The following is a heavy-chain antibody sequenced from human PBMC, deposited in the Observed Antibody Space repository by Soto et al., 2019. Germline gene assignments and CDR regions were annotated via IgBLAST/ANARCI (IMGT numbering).Heavy chain of an antibody. CDR3: ARGVPDAIGYFQH. Sequence: EVQLVESGGGLVQPGGSLRLSCAASGFSFSSYSMNWVRQAPGKGLEWVSYISSSTSSIFYADSVKGRFTISRDNAKNSQYLQMNSLSAEDTAVYYCARGVPDAIGYFQHWGQGTLVTVSS. CDR2: ISSSTSSI. J-gene: IGHJ1*01. D-gene: IGHD2-2*02. CDR1: GFSFSSYS. V-gene: IGHV3-48*01.